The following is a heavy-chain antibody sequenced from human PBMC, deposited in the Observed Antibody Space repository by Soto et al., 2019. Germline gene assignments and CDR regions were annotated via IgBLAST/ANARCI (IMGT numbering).Heavy chain of an antibody. CDR2: VNSDGDTT. J-gene: IGHJ6*02. D-gene: IGHD3-16*01. CDR1: GFTFSNYW. Sequence: PGGSLRLSCAASGFTFSNYWMHWVRQAPGKGLVWVSRVNSDGDTTYYADSVKGRFTISRDNAKNTLHLQMNSLGAEDTAVYYCASNYAYAEGYYFYGIDVWGQGTTVTVSS. V-gene: IGHV3-74*01. CDR3: ASNYAYAEGYYFYGIDV.